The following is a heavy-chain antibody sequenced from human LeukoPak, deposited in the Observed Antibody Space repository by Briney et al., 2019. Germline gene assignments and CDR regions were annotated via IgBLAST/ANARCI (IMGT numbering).Heavy chain of an antibody. J-gene: IGHJ4*02. CDR3: ARDQGYSYGYVH. D-gene: IGHD5-18*01. CDR2: ISYDGSNK. Sequence: GGSLRLSCAASGFTFSSYAMHWVRQAPGKGLEWVAVISYDGSNKYYADSVKGRFTISRDNSKNTLYLQMNSLRAEDTAVYYCARDQGYSYGYVHWGQGTLVTVSS. CDR1: GFTFSSYA. V-gene: IGHV3-30-3*01.